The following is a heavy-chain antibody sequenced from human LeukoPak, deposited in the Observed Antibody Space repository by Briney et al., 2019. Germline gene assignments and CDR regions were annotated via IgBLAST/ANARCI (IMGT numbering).Heavy chain of an antibody. CDR3: ASGSPDVVMGYYYYYMDV. J-gene: IGHJ6*03. CDR1: GGSISSSSYY. D-gene: IGHD3-22*01. Sequence: SETLSLTCTVSGGSISSSSYYWGWIRQPPGKGLEWIGSIYYSGSTYYNPSLKSRVTISVDTSKNQFSLKLSSVTAADTAVYYCASGSPDVVMGYYYYYMDVWGKGTTVTVSS. CDR2: IYYSGST. V-gene: IGHV4-39*01.